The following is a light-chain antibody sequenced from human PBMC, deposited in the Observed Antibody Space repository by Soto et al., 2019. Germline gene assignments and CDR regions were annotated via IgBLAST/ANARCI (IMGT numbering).Light chain of an antibody. CDR2: EVI. V-gene: IGLV2-14*03. CDR1: SSDIGAHNF. J-gene: IGLJ1*01. Sequence: QSVLTQPASVSGSPGQAITVSCSGTSSDIGAHNFVSWYQQHPGKAPKLIIYEVINRPSGVSDRFSGSKSGNTASLTISGXQSEDEADYYCNSYTTSNTFVFGSGTKVTV. CDR3: NSYTTSNTFV.